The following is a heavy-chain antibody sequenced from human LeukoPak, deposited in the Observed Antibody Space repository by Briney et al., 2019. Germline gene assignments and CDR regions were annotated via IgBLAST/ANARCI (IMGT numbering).Heavy chain of an antibody. J-gene: IGHJ4*02. CDR1: GGSISSYY. V-gene: IGHV4-59*12. CDR2: IYHSGST. Sequence: SETLSLTCTVSGGSISSYYWSWIRQPPGKGLEWIGEIYHSGSTNYNPSLKSRVTISVDKSKNQFSLKLSSVTAADTAVYYCARLVGSEWELPNFDYWGQGTLVTVSS. CDR3: ARLVGSEWELPNFDY. D-gene: IGHD1-26*01.